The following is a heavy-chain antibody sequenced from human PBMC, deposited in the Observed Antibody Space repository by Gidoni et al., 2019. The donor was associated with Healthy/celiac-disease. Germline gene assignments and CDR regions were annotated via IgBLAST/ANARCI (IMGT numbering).Heavy chain of an antibody. CDR2: ISVSGGSP. J-gene: IGHJ4*02. V-gene: IGHV3-23*01. Sequence: EVQLLESGGGLVQPGGSLRRSCAASGFTFSSYALSWVRQAPGKGLELFSAISVSGGSPYYADSVKGRFTLSRDNSKNTLYLQMNSLRAEDTAVYYCAKVRAVAGTYVDYWGQGPLVTVSS. CDR3: AKVRAVAGTYVDY. CDR1: GFTFSSYA. D-gene: IGHD6-19*01.